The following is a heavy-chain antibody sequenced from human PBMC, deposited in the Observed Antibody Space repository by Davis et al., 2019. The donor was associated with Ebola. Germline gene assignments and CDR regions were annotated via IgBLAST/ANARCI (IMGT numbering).Heavy chain of an antibody. CDR3: ARRGSSYGMDV. CDR2: MYPDDSDT. J-gene: IGHJ6*02. Sequence: GESLKISCKGTGYDFSNYWIGWVRQMPGEGLEWMGFMYPDDSDTRFSPSFQGQVTMSVDKSISTAFLQWSTLKASDTATYYCARRGSSYGMDVWGQGTTVTVPS. CDR1: GYDFSNYW. V-gene: IGHV5-51*01.